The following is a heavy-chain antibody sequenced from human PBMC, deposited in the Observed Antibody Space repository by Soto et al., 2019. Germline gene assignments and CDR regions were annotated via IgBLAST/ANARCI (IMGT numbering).Heavy chain of an antibody. CDR2: LSGSGTST. V-gene: IGHV3-23*01. Sequence: GGSLRLSCAASGFSFVNYAMNWVRQAPGKGLEWVSGLSGSGTSTYYADSVKGRFTISRDNSRDTLFLQMNSLTADDTAVYYCAKASTNGGWFNPFDSWGQGALVTVS. CDR1: GFSFVNYA. D-gene: IGHD6-19*01. J-gene: IGHJ4*02. CDR3: AKASTNGGWFNPFDS.